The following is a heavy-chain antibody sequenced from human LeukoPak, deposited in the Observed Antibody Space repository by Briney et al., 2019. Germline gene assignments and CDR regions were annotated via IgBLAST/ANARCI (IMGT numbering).Heavy chain of an antibody. CDR1: GYTFTNYQ. D-gene: IGHD4-17*01. CDR2: INPNTGDR. Sequence: GAAVTVSRKASGYTFTNYQIKRVRQAPGQGLEWMGWINPNTGDRGYAQKLQGRVSITSDTSISTDYMELGSPRSEDTAVHFCTRTTSLTASRYDYWGQGNLVTVSP. V-gene: IGHV1-8*03. CDR3: TRTTSLTASRYDY. J-gene: IGHJ4*02.